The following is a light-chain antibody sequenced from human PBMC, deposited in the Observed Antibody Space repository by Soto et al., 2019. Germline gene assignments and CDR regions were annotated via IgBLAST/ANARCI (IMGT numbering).Light chain of an antibody. J-gene: IGKJ5*01. CDR2: GAS. CDR1: QSVSSSY. CDR3: QQYGSSPLVT. V-gene: IGKV3-20*01. Sequence: EIVFTQSPGTLSLSPGERATLSCRASQSVSSSYLAWYQQKPGQAPRLLIYGASSRATGIPDRFSGSGSGTDFTLTISRLEPEDFAVYYCQQYGSSPLVTFGQVTRLEIK.